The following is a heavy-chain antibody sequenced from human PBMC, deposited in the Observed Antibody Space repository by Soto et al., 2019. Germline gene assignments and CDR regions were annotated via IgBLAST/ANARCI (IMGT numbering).Heavy chain of an antibody. D-gene: IGHD1-26*01. CDR1: GFTFSDYG. Sequence: PGGSLRLSCAVSGFTFSDYGMHWVRQAPGKGLEWVAVMSYAGSYKYYADSVKGRFTISRDNSKNTLYLQMNSLRAEDTAVYYCARGRTYSGSGYFDYWGQGTLVTV. CDR3: ARGRTYSGSGYFDY. CDR2: MSYAGSYK. V-gene: IGHV3-30*03. J-gene: IGHJ4*02.